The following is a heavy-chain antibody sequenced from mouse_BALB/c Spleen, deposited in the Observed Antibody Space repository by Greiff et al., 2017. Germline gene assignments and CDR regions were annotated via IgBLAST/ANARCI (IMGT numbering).Heavy chain of an antibody. CDR2: IHPSASET. Sequence: VKLVESGAELVRPGASVKLSCKASGYSFTSYWMNWVKQRPGQGLEWIGMIHPSASETRLNQKFKDKATLTVDQSSSTAYMQLSSPTSEDSAVYYCARSYYRYDDGVVFDYWGQGTTLTVSS. D-gene: IGHD2-14*01. V-gene: IGHV1-61*01. J-gene: IGHJ2*01. CDR3: ARSYYRYDDGVVFDY. CDR1: GYSFTSYW.